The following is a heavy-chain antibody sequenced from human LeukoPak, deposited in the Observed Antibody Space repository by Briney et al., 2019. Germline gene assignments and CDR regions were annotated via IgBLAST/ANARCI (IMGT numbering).Heavy chain of an antibody. CDR3: TATYYDILTGYSPYYFDY. CDR2: IYYSGST. Sequence: SETLSLTCTVSGRSISSYYWSWIRQPPGKGLEWIGYIYYSGSTNYNPSLKSRVTISVDTSKNQFSLKMSSVTAADTAVYYCTATYYDILTGYSPYYFDYWGQGTLVTVSS. D-gene: IGHD3-9*01. J-gene: IGHJ4*02. CDR1: GRSISSYY. V-gene: IGHV4-59*01.